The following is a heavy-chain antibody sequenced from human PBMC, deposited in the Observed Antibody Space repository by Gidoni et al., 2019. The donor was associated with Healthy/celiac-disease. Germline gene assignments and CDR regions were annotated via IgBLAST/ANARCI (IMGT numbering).Heavy chain of an antibody. Sequence: QVQLQESGPGLVKPSQTLSLTCTVSGGSIRSGSYYWSWIRQPAGKGLEWIGRIYTSGSTNYNPSLKSRVTISVDTSKNQFSLKLSSVTAADTAVYYCARDLGAKISYFDYWGQGTLVTVSS. V-gene: IGHV4-61*02. CDR2: IYTSGST. CDR3: ARDLGAKISYFDY. D-gene: IGHD1-26*01. CDR1: GGSIRSGSYY. J-gene: IGHJ4*02.